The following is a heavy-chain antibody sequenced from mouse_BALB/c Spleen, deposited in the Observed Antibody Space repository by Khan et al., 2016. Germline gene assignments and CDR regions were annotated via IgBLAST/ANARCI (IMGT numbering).Heavy chain of an antibody. CDR3: ATAGYYGYLAY. CDR2: INPESRTI. V-gene: IGHV4-1*02. D-gene: IGHD1-1*01. CDR1: GFDFSRYW. J-gene: IGHJ3*01. Sequence: EVKLLESGGGLVQPGGSLKLSCAAAGFDFSRYWMSWVRQAPGKGLEWIGEINPESRTINYTPYLKDKFIISRDNAKNTLYLQMSKVRSEDTALXYCATAGYYGYLAYWGQGTLVSVSA.